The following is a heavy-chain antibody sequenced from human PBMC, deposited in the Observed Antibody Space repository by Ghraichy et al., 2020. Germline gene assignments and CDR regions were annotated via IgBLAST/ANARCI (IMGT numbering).Heavy chain of an antibody. J-gene: IGHJ4*02. CDR2: TYYRSQWFY. CDR1: GESVSSLGAS. D-gene: IGHD5-24*01. Sequence: SQTLSLTCVIFGESVSSLGASWNWIRQSPSRGLEWLGRTYYRSQWFYEYAVSVQSRITINPDISKNQFSLQLKSMTPEDTAVYFCVRGNYNFDYWGQGTLVTVSS. V-gene: IGHV6-1*01. CDR3: VRGNYNFDY.